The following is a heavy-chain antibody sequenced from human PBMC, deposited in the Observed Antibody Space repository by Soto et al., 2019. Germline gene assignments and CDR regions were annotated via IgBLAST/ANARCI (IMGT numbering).Heavy chain of an antibody. CDR2: ISAYNGNT. Sequence: GASVKVSCKASGYTFTSYGISWVRQAPGQGLEWMGWISAYNGNTNYAQKLQGRVTMTTDTSTSTAYMELRSLRSDDTAVYYCARVRYDFWSGYYPLFDPWGQGTLVTVSS. D-gene: IGHD3-3*01. CDR3: ARVRYDFWSGYYPLFDP. CDR1: GYTFTSYG. J-gene: IGHJ5*02. V-gene: IGHV1-18*01.